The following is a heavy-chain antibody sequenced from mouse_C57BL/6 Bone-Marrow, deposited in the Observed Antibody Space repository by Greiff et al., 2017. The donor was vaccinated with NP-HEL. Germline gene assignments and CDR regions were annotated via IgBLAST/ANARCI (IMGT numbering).Heavy chain of an antibody. CDR1: GYTFTSYG. V-gene: IGHV1-81*01. CDR2: SYPRSGNT. Sequence: QVQLQQSGAELARPGASVKLSCKASGYTFTSYGISWVKQRTGQGLEWIGESYPRSGNTYYNEKFKGKATLTADKSSSTAYMELRSLTSEDSAVYFCARGGHLPKGYWGQGTTLTVSS. J-gene: IGHJ2*01. CDR3: ARGGHLPKGY.